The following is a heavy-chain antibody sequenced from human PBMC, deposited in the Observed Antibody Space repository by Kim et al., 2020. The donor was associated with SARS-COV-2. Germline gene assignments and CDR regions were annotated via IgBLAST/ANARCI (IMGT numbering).Heavy chain of an antibody. Sequence: SETLSLTCTVSGGSISSTSYYWGWIRQPPGKGLECIGSIYYSGSTYYNPSLKSRVTISVDTSKNQFSLRLSSVTAADTAVYYCARLPGLYYGMDVWGQGTTVTVSS. CDR2: IYYSGST. CDR3: ARLPGLYYGMDV. CDR1: GGSISSTSYY. V-gene: IGHV4-39*01. J-gene: IGHJ6*02. D-gene: IGHD2-2*02.